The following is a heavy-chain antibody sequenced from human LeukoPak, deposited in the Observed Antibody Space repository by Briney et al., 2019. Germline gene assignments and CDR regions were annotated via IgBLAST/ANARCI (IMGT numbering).Heavy chain of an antibody. Sequence: GGSLRLSCAASGLTFSTYAMSWVRQAPGKGLEWVSGLTGGGGGTSYADSVKGRFTIPRDNSKNTLYLQMNSLRAEDTAVYYCAKDKGAVTGTFDYWGQGTLVTVSS. CDR1: GLTFSTYA. D-gene: IGHD1-14*01. CDR2: LTGGGGGT. CDR3: AKDKGAVTGTFDY. V-gene: IGHV3-23*01. J-gene: IGHJ4*02.